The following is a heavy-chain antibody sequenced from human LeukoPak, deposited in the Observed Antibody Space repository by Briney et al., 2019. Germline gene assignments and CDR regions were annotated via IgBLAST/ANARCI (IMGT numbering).Heavy chain of an antibody. CDR1: GFTFDDYA. D-gene: IGHD3-10*01. Sequence: GGSLRLSCAASGFTFDDYAMHWVRQAPGKGLEWVSAISGSGGSTYYADSVKGRFTISRDNFKNTLYLQMNSLRAEDTAVYYCAKDGGVWFGESNDYWGQGTLVTVSS. V-gene: IGHV3-23*01. CDR2: ISGSGGST. J-gene: IGHJ4*02. CDR3: AKDGGVWFGESNDY.